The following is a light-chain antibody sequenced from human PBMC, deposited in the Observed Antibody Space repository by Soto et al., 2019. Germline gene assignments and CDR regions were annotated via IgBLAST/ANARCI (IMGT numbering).Light chain of an antibody. CDR2: AAS. J-gene: IGKJ1*01. CDR1: QNINNY. CDR3: QQSYSTLWGT. Sequence: DIQMTQSPSSLSASVGDRVTITCRASQNINNYLNWYQQKPGKAPKLLIYAASSLQSGVPSRFSGSGSGTDFTLTIRSLQPEDFATYYCQQSYSTLWGTCGQGTTGDIK. V-gene: IGKV1-39*01.